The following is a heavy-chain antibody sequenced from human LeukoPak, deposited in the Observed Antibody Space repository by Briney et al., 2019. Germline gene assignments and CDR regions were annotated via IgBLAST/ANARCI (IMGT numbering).Heavy chain of an antibody. J-gene: IGHJ3*02. Sequence: SETLSLTCTVSGCSVSSGSNYWSWIRQPPGQGLLGVGSLYYSGSTNYNPSLKSRVIISVDTSKNQFSLKLSSVTAADTAVYYCARFCGGDCYPAVHAFDIWGKGTMVTVSS. CDR3: ARFCGGDCYPAVHAFDI. V-gene: IGHV4-61*01. CDR2: LYYSGST. CDR1: GCSVSSGSNY. D-gene: IGHD2-21*02.